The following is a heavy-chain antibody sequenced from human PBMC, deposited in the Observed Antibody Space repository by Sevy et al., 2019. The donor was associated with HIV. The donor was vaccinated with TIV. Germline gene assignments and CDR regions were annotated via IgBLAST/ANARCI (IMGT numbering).Heavy chain of an antibody. V-gene: IGHV3-13*01. J-gene: IGHJ4*02. Sequence: GGSLRLSCAASGFTFSSYVMHWVRQATGKGLEWVSDIGTAGDTYYPGSVKGRFTISRENAKNSLYLQMNSLRVGDTAVYYCARAYSSGWYDYWGQGTLVTVSS. D-gene: IGHD6-19*01. CDR3: ARAYSSGWYDY. CDR1: GFTFSSYV. CDR2: IGTAGDT.